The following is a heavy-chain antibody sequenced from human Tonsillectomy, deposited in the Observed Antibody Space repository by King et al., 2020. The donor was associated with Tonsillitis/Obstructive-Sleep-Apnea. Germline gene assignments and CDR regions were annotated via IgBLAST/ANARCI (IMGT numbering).Heavy chain of an antibody. D-gene: IGHD4-17*01. Sequence: VQLVESGGGLVQPGGSLRLSCAASGFTFSSYAMSWVRQAPGKGLEWVSAISGSGGSTYYADSVKGRFTISRDNSKNTLYLQMNSLRAEDTAVYYCAKVSRDYGDYDGHDAFDIWGQGTMVTVSS. J-gene: IGHJ3*02. CDR2: ISGSGGST. V-gene: IGHV3-23*04. CDR3: AKVSRDYGDYDGHDAFDI. CDR1: GFTFSSYA.